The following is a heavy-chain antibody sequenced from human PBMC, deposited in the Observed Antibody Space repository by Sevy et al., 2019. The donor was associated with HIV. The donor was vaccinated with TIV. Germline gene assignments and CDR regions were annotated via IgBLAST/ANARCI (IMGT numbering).Heavy chain of an antibody. V-gene: IGHV3-33*01. D-gene: IGHD4-17*01. Sequence: GGSLRLSCAASGLTPSTYGIHWVRQAPGKGLEWVAVIGYDGNNKFYADSVKGRFTISRDDSKNTVFLQMDSLRAEHTAVYYCARDPRIYGDYLLAYFDYWGQGTLVTVSS. J-gene: IGHJ4*02. CDR3: ARDPRIYGDYLLAYFDY. CDR2: IGYDGNNK. CDR1: GLTPSTYG.